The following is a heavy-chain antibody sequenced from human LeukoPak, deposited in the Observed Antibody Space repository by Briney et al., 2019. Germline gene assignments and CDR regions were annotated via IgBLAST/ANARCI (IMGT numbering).Heavy chain of an antibody. Sequence: PGRSLRLSCAASGFTFSSYGMHWVRQAPGKGLEWVAVISYDGSNKYYADSVKGRFTISRDNSKNTLYLQMNSLRAEDTAVYYCARDRDLTVLLDYWGQGTLVTVSS. V-gene: IGHV3-30*03. CDR1: GFTFSSYG. D-gene: IGHD2-21*02. J-gene: IGHJ4*02. CDR3: ARDRDLTVLLDY. CDR2: ISYDGSNK.